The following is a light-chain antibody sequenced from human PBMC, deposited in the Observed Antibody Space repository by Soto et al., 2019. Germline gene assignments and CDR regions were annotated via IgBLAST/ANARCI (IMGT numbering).Light chain of an antibody. V-gene: IGKV3-15*01. Sequence: MTQSPSTLSASVGDRVTITCRASQSIGRWLAWYQQIPGQTPRLLIYGASTRATGIPVRFSGSGSGTEFTLTISSLQSEDFAVYYCHQYDDGPYTFGQGTKVDIK. CDR3: HQYDDGPYT. J-gene: IGKJ2*01. CDR1: QSIGRW. CDR2: GAS.